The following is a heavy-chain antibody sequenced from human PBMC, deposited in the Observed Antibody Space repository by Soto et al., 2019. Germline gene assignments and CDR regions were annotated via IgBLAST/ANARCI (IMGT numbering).Heavy chain of an antibody. V-gene: IGHV4-59*08. CDR1: GGSISSYY. J-gene: IGHJ3*02. CDR3: ARGLGGYSYADAFDI. D-gene: IGHD5-18*01. Sequence: SETLSLTCTVSGGSISSYYWSWIRQPPGKGLEWIGYIYYSGSTNYNPSIKSRVTISVDTSKNQFSLKLSSVTAADTAVYYCARGLGGYSYADAFDIWGQGTMVTVSS. CDR2: IYYSGST.